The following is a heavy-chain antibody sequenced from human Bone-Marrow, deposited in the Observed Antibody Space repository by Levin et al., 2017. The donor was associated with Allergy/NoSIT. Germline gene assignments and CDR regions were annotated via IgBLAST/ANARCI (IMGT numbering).Heavy chain of an antibody. CDR2: ISGSGGST. Sequence: GESLKISCAASGFTFSSYAMSWVRQAPGKGLEWVSIISGSGGSTYYADSVKGRFTISRDNSKNTLHLQMNSLRVEDTAVYYCAKDLGSTWTYYFDCWGQGTLVTVSS. CDR1: GFTFSSYA. J-gene: IGHJ4*02. D-gene: IGHD6-13*01. V-gene: IGHV3-23*01. CDR3: AKDLGSTWTYYFDC.